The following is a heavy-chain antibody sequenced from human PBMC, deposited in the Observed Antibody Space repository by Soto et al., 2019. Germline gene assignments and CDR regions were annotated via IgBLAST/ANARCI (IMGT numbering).Heavy chain of an antibody. V-gene: IGHV3-7*03. Sequence: TGGSLRLSCTSSVFTFSNYWMSCVRHSPGKWLEWVANIKQDGSAKYYVDSVKGRFTISRDNAKNSLHLKMDSLRVEDTAVYHCARTYSEDHRGYRPFDCLGQGALVIVSS. D-gene: IGHD3-22*01. CDR1: VFTFSNYW. J-gene: IGHJ4*02. CDR3: ARTYSEDHRGYRPFDC. CDR2: IKQDGSAK.